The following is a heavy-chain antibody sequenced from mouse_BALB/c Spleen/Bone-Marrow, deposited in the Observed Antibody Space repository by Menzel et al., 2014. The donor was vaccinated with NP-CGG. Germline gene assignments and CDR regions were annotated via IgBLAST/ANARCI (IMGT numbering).Heavy chain of an antibody. Sequence: VQLQQSGAELVKPGASVKLSCKASGYTFTRYWMEWVKQRPGQGLEWIGEINPSNGRTNYNEKFKSKATLTVDKSSSTAYMQLSSLTSEDSAVYYCAREAYYGLDYWGQGTTLTVSS. CDR3: AREAYYGLDY. V-gene: IGHV1S81*02. CDR2: INPSNGRT. J-gene: IGHJ2*01. CDR1: GYTFTRYW. D-gene: IGHD1-2*01.